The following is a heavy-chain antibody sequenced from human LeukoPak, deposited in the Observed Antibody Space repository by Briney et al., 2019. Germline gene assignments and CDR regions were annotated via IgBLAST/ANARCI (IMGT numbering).Heavy chain of an antibody. V-gene: IGHV3-30-3*01. CDR2: VSYVENNK. CDR3: ARDAHPDTAMVMDYFDY. Sequence: GGSLRLSCAASGFTFSRYPMHWVRQAPGKGLEWVAVVSYVENNKNYADSVKGRLTISRDNSKNTLYLQMNSLRAEDTAVYYCARDAHPDTAMVMDYFDYWGQGTLVTVSA. CDR1: GFTFSRYP. D-gene: IGHD5-18*01. J-gene: IGHJ4*02.